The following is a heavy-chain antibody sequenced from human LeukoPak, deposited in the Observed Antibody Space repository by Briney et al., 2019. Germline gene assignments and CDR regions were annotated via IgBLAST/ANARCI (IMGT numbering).Heavy chain of an antibody. CDR1: GFTVSSNY. V-gene: IGHV3-66*02. CDR2: IYSGGST. CDR3: ASSSDSSSWVYYYYYMDV. J-gene: IGHJ6*03. Sequence: GGSLRLSCAASGFTVSSNYMSWVRQAPGKGLERVSVIYSGGSTYYADSVKGRFTISRDNSKNTLYLQMNSLRAEDTAVYYYASSSDSSSWVYYYYYMDVWGKGTTVTVSS. D-gene: IGHD6-13*01.